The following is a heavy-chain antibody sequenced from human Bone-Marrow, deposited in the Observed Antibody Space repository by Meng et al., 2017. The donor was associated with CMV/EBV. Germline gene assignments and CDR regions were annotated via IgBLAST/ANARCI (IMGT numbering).Heavy chain of an antibody. CDR1: GYSFTSYW. J-gene: IGHJ3*02. V-gene: IGHV5-51*01. CDR2: IYPGDSDT. Sequence: GESLKISRKGPGYSFTSYWIGWVRQMPGKGLEWMGIIYPGDSDTRYSPSFQGQVTISADKSISTAYLQWISLKASDTAMYYCARRGYYYDSSGYVRSYDPFDIWGQGTMVTVSS. D-gene: IGHD3-22*01. CDR3: ARRGYYYDSSGYVRSYDPFDI.